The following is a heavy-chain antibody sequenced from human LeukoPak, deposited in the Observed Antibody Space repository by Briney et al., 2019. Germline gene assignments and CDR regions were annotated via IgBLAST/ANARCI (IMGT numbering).Heavy chain of an antibody. J-gene: IGHJ4*02. CDR3: AREPTLGYCSGGSCRSY. Sequence: GGSLRLSCAASGFTFSSYSMNWVRQAPGKGLEWVSSISSSSSYIYYADSVKGRFTISRDNSKNTLYLQMNSLRAEDTAVYYCAREPTLGYCSGGSCRSYWGQGTLVTVSS. D-gene: IGHD2-15*01. V-gene: IGHV3-21*04. CDR2: ISSSSSYI. CDR1: GFTFSSYS.